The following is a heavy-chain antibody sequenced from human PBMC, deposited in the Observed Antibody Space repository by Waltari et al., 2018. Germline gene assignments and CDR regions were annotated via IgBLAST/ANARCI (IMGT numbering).Heavy chain of an antibody. CDR3: ASSPSYGEFPFFDY. Sequence: QVQLVQSGAEVKKPGASVKVSCKASGYTFTSYGISWVRQAPGQGLEWMGWIIPIFGTANYAQKFQGRVTITADESTSTAYMELSSLRSEDTAVYYCASSPSYGEFPFFDYWGQGTLVTVSS. V-gene: IGHV1-69*13. CDR1: GYTFTSYG. D-gene: IGHD4-17*01. CDR2: IIPIFGTA. J-gene: IGHJ4*02.